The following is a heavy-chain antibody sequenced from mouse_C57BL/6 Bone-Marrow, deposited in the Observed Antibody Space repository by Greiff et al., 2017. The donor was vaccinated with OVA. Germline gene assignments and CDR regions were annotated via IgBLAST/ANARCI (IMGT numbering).Heavy chain of an antibody. CDR3: TRSPFYYYGSSYFDY. V-gene: IGHV6-6*01. D-gene: IGHD1-1*01. CDR2: IRNKANNHAT. CDR1: GFTFSDAW. Sequence: EVKLVESGGGLVQPGGSMKLSCAASGFTFSDAWMDWVRQSPEKGLEWVAEIRNKANNHATYYAESVKGRFTISRDDSKSSVYLQMNSLRAEDTGIYYCTRSPFYYYGSSYFDYWGQGTTLTVSS. J-gene: IGHJ2*01.